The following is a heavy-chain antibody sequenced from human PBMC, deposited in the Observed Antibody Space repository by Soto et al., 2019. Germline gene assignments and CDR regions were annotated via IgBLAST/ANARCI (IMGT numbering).Heavy chain of an antibody. J-gene: IGHJ6*02. CDR3: ARDYGSGMYYYYGMDV. CDR2: IWYDGSNK. D-gene: IGHD3-10*01. V-gene: IGHV3-33*01. CDR1: EFTFSSHA. Sequence: PGGSLRLSCAASEFTFSSHAMHWVRQAPGKGLEWVAVIWYDGSNKYYADSVKGRFTISRDNSKNTLYLQMNSLRAEDTAVYYCARDYGSGMYYYYGMDVWGQGTTVTVSS.